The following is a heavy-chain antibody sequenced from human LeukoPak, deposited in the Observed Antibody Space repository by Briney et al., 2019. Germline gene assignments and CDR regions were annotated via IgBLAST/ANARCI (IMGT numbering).Heavy chain of an antibody. CDR1: GFTFSSYG. V-gene: IGHV3-30*18. CDR3: AKGFSSGPWDACDI. Sequence: GGSLRLSCAASGFTFSSYGMHWVRQAPGKGLEWVAVISYDGSNKYYADSVKGRFTISRDNSKNTLYLQMNSLRAEDTAVYYCAKGFSSGPWDACDIWGQGTMVTVSS. CDR2: ISYDGSNK. J-gene: IGHJ3*02. D-gene: IGHD3-22*01.